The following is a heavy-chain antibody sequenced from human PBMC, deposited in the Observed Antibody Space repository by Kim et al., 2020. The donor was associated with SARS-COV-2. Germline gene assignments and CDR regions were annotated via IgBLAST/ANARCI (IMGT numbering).Heavy chain of an antibody. CDR3: ARDLSSGRTTGYFDY. CDR2: ISYDGSNK. Sequence: GGSLRLSCAASGFTFSSYAMHWVRQAPGKGLEWVAVISYDGSNKYYADSVKGRFTISRDNSKNTLYLQMNSLRAEDTAVYYCARDLSSGRTTGYFDYWGQGTLVTVSS. V-gene: IGHV3-30-3*01. D-gene: IGHD1-26*01. J-gene: IGHJ4*02. CDR1: GFTFSSYA.